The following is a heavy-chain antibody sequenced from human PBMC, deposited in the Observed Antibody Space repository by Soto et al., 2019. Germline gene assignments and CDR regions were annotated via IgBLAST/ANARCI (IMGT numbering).Heavy chain of an antibody. CDR2: IYYTGDT. J-gene: IGHJ3*01. CDR1: DDSIRSPNYY. D-gene: IGHD4-4*01. CDR3: ARAEYSSLSVNAFGV. V-gene: IGHV4-30-4*01. Sequence: QVQLQESGPGLLKPSQTLSLTCTVTDDSIRSPNYYWNWILQPPDKALEWMGSIYYTGDTNYSPSLKSRISMSIDTSNKQFSLKLNSVTAADTAVYYCARAEYSSLSVNAFGVWGQGAMVSVSS.